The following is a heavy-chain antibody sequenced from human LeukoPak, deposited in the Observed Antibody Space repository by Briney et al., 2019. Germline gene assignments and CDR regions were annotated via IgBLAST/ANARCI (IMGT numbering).Heavy chain of an antibody. CDR3: ARTPRKVTTYYYGMDV. Sequence: SEPLSPPCAVYGGSFSGYYWSWIRQPPGKGLEWIGEINHSGSTNYNPSLKSRVTISVDTSKNQFSLKLSSVTAADTAVYYCARTPRKVTTYYYGMDVWGKGTTVTVSS. CDR1: GGSFSGYY. J-gene: IGHJ6*04. V-gene: IGHV4-34*01. CDR2: INHSGST. D-gene: IGHD4-17*01.